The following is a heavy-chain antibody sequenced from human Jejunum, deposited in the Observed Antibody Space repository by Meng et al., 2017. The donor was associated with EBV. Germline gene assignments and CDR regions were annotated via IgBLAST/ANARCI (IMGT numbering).Heavy chain of an antibody. V-gene: IGHV4-4*02. D-gene: IGHD1-14*01. CDR1: GDVINNNKG. CDR2: IYHSGTT. J-gene: IGHJ4*02. CDR3: ARASPERLLEY. Sequence: QQHPHGVGPGLVQPSGTLYLTCVVSGDVINNNKGWSWVRQPPGRGLEWIGEIYHSGTTYYNPSLKSRVAISLDTSESQFSLRLTSVTAADTAIYYCARASPERLLEYWGQGTLVTVSS.